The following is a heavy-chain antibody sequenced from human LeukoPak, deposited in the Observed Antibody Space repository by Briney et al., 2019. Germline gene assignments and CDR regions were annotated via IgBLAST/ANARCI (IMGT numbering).Heavy chain of an antibody. CDR3: ARDTTAGAAGMFDP. V-gene: IGHV4-4*07. CDR2: IYSSGST. J-gene: IGHJ5*02. D-gene: IGHD6-13*01. Sequence: SETLSLTCTVSGASISSYSWSWIRQPAGKGLEWIGRIYSSGSTKYNPSLKSRVIISVDNSKNQLSLRLSSVTAADTAVYYCARDTTAGAAGMFDPWGQGTLVTVSS. CDR1: GASISSYS.